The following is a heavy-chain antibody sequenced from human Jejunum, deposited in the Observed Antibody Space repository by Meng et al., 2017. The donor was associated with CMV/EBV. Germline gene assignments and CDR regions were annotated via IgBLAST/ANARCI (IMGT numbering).Heavy chain of an antibody. CDR2: ISYDGTIK. D-gene: IGHD2-2*01. Sequence: RQSPGKGLEWVAIISYDGTIKYYADSVKGRFSISRDNSKNTVDLQMNSLRAEDTAVYYCAKDLVYCSSTSCYAPPPYYNYYGMDVWGQGTTVTVSS. CDR3: AKDLVYCSSTSCYAPPPYYNYYGMDV. V-gene: IGHV3-30-3*02. J-gene: IGHJ6*02.